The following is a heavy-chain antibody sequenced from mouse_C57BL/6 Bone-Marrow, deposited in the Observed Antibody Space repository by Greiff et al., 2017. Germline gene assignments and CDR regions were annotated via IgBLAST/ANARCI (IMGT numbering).Heavy chain of an antibody. CDR1: GFNIKDDY. CDR3: TTEYYYGSSCHCDV. V-gene: IGHV14-4*01. CDR2: IDPENGDT. Sequence: EVQLQQSGAELVRPGASVKLSCTASGFNIKDDYMHWVKQRPEQGLEWIGWIDPENGDTEYASKFQGKATITADTSSNTAYLQLSSLTSEDTAVYYGTTEYYYGSSCHCDVWGTGTTVTVSS. J-gene: IGHJ1*03. D-gene: IGHD1-1*01.